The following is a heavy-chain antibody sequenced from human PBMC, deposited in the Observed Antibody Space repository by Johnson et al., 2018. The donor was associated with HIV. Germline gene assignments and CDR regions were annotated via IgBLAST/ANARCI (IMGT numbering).Heavy chain of an antibody. J-gene: IGHJ3*02. V-gene: IGHV3-30*04. CDR1: GFTFSGSG. CDR3: ARAPRCGRVRGSAFDI. D-gene: IGHD3-10*01. CDR2: ISYDGSNK. Sequence: QVQLVESGGGLVQPGGSLKLSCAASGFTFSGSGMHWVRQAPGKGLEWVAVISYDGSNKYYADPVKGRFTISRDNSKNTLYPQMNSLRAEDTAVYYCARAPRCGRVRGSAFDIWGQGTMVTVSS.